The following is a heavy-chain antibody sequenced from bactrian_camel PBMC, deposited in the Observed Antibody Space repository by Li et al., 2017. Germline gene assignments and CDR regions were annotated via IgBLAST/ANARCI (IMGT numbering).Heavy chain of an antibody. V-gene: IGHV3S7*01. CDR1: GFTFSRAA. J-gene: IGHJ4*01. D-gene: IGHD5*01. CDR2: IYRDGKNT. Sequence: QVQLVESGGGLVRPGGSLRLSCAASGFTFSRAAMSWVRQAPGKGLEWVATIYRDGKNTYYADSVKGRFTISRDTANNTLDLQMNSLKSEDTAHYYCATAGGWFGGGQGTQVTVS.